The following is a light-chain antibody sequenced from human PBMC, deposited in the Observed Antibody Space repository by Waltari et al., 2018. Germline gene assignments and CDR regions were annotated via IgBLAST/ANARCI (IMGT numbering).Light chain of an antibody. J-gene: IGKJ1*01. CDR1: QSVSST. V-gene: IGKV3-15*01. CDR2: GAS. CDR3: QQYYNWLWT. Sequence: EIVMTQSPATLSVSLGERATLSCRASQSVSSTLAWYQQRPGQAPRLPSYGASPRATGVPARFSGSGSGTEFTLTISSLQSEDFAIYYCQQYYNWLWTFGQGTKVEIK.